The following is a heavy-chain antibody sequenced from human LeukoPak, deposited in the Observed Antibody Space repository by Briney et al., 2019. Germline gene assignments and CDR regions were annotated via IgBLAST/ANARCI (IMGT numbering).Heavy chain of an antibody. CDR1: GGSISSGDYY. CDR3: ARDDGTYYGGTLDY. V-gene: IGHV4-30-4*01. D-gene: IGHD4-23*01. Sequence: SETLSLTCTVSGGSISSGDYYWTWIRQPPGKGLEWIGYIYYSGSTYYNPSLKSRVTISVDTSKNQFSLNLSSVTAADTAVYYRARDDGTYYGGTLDYWGQGTLVTVSS. J-gene: IGHJ4*02. CDR2: IYYSGST.